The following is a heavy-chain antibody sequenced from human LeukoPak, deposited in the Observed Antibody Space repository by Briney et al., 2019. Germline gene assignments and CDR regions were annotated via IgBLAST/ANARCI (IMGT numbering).Heavy chain of an antibody. Sequence: ASVKVSCKSSGYTFTGYYMHWVRQAPGQGLEWMGWINPNSGGTNYAQKFQGRVTMTRDTSISTAYMELSRLRSDDTAVYYCARDLSSMTIVATTNAFDYWGQGTLVTVSS. CDR2: INPNSGGT. J-gene: IGHJ4*02. CDR3: ARDLSSMTIVATTNAFDY. V-gene: IGHV1-2*02. CDR1: GYTFTGYY. D-gene: IGHD5-12*01.